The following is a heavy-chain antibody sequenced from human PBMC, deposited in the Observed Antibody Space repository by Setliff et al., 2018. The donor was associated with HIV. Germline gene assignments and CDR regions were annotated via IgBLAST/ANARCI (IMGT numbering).Heavy chain of an antibody. CDR1: GGSISTHH. D-gene: IGHD3-22*01. Sequence: SETLSLTCTVSGGSISTHHWSWIRQPSGKGLEWIGQINYDGKTNYNPSLKSRVTVSVDKSKDQLSLNLNSVTAADTAVYFCARVLSSGYAGPFDSWGQGTQVTVSS. CDR2: INYDGKT. J-gene: IGHJ5*01. CDR3: ARVLSSGYAGPFDS. V-gene: IGHV4-59*11.